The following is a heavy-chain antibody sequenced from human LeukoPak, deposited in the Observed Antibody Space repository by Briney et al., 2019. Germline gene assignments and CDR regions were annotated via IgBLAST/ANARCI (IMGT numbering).Heavy chain of an antibody. Sequence: PGASVKVSCKASGGTFSSYAISWVRQAPGQGLEWMGGIIPIFGTANYAQKFQGRVTITTDESTSTAYMELSSLRSEDTAVYYCARTEGSSSSFPYYYYYYMDVWGKGTTVTVSS. D-gene: IGHD6-6*01. CDR3: ARTEGSSSSFPYYYYYYMDV. V-gene: IGHV1-69*05. J-gene: IGHJ6*03. CDR2: IIPIFGTA. CDR1: GGTFSSYA.